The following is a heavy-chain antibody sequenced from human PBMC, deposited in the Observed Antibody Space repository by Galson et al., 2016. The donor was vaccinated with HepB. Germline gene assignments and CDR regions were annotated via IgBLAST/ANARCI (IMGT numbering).Heavy chain of an antibody. V-gene: IGHV3-23*01. CDR2: ISHSGGTT. J-gene: IGHJ4*02. CDR3: AKDLGVRQQLAYYFDY. CDR1: AFTFSSYA. Sequence: LRLSCAASAFTFSSYAMAWVRQAPGKGLEWVSGISHSGGTTYYADSGKGRFTVSRDNSKNTLYLQMSSLQAEDTAVYYCAKDLGVRQQLAYYFDYWGQGTLVTVSS. D-gene: IGHD6-13*01.